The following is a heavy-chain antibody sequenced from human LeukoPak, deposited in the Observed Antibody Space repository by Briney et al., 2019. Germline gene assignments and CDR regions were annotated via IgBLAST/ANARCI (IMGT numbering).Heavy chain of an antibody. CDR3: ARHEYSGSYYGLSWFDP. V-gene: IGHV4-39*01. D-gene: IGHD1-26*01. CDR1: GGSISSSGYY. CDR2: IYYSGST. J-gene: IGHJ5*02. Sequence: KPSETLSLTCTVSGGSISSSGYYWGWIRQPPGKGLEWIANIYYSGSTYYNPSLKSRVTISVDTSKNQLSLKLSSLTAADTAVYYCARHEYSGSYYGLSWFDPWGQGTLVTVSS.